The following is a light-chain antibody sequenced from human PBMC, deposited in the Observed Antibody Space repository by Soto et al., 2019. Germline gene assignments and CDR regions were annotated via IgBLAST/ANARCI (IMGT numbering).Light chain of an antibody. CDR2: GAS. Sequence: EMVMTQSPATLSVSPGERATLSCRASQSVSSNLAWYQQKPGQAPRLLIYGASNRATGLPARFSGSGSETEFTLTISSLQSEDFAVYYCQQYSDRPQTFGQGTKVDIK. CDR3: QQYSDRPQT. CDR1: QSVSSN. J-gene: IGKJ1*01. V-gene: IGKV3-15*01.